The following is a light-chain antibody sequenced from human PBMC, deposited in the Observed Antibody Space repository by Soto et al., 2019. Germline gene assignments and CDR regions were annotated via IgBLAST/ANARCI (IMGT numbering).Light chain of an antibody. CDR1: SSDAGAYNY. CDR3: SSYAGGSDV. V-gene: IGLV2-8*01. Sequence: QSALTQPPSASGSPGQSVTISCTGTSSDAGAYNYVSWYQQHPGKGPKFLIYEVSKRFSGVPDRFSGSKSGNTASLTVSGLQAEDEADYYCSSYAGGSDVFGTGTKLTVL. J-gene: IGLJ1*01. CDR2: EVS.